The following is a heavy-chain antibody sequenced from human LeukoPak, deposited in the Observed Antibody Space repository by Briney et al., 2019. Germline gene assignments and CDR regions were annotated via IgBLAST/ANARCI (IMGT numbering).Heavy chain of an antibody. V-gene: IGHV4-39*07. CDR3: ARSHDHLWGNYPDY. D-gene: IGHD3-16*02. CDR1: GGSISSSSYY. J-gene: IGHJ4*02. CDR2: IYYSGST. Sequence: SETLSLTCTVSGGSISSSSYYWGWIRQPPGKGLEWIGSIYYSGSTYYNPSLKSRVTLSVDKSKNQFSLGLNSVTAADTAMYYCARSHDHLWGNYPDYWGQGTLVTISS.